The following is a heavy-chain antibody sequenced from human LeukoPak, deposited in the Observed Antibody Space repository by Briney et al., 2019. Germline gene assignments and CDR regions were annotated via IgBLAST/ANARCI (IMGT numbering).Heavy chain of an antibody. D-gene: IGHD3-22*01. CDR1: GFTFSSYG. CDR2: ISYDGSNK. V-gene: IGHV3-30*18. J-gene: IGHJ6*02. Sequence: GGSLRLSCAASGFTFSSYGMHWVRQAPGKGLEWVAVISYDGSNKYYADSVKGRFTISRDNSKNTLYLQMSSLRAEDTAVYYCAKDLYYYDSSGYYFRYYYYGMDVWGQGTTVTVSS. CDR3: AKDLYYYDSSGYYFRYYYYGMDV.